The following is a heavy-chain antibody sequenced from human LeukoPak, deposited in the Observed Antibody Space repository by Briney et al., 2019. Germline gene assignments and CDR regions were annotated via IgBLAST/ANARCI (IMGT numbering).Heavy chain of an antibody. D-gene: IGHD3-10*01. V-gene: IGHV1-18*01. J-gene: IGHJ4*02. Sequence: ASVKVSCKASGYTFINYGITWVRQAPGQGPEWMGWITAYNSAYNGNTHYAQKLQGRVTMTTDTSTNTGYMELRSLRSDDTAVYYCAREYGSGSYTGIDYWGQGTLVTVSS. CDR1: GYTFINYG. CDR2: ITAYNSAYNGNT. CDR3: AREYGSGSYTGIDY.